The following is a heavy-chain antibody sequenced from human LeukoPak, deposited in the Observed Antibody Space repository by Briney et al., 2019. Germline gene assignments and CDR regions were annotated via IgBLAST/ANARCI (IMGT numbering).Heavy chain of an antibody. CDR1: GSTFSSYA. J-gene: IGHJ4*02. CDR3: ARDYYDSSGYYPNFDY. CDR2: ISYGGSNK. D-gene: IGHD3-22*01. Sequence: GGSLRLSCAASGSTFSSYAMHWVRQAPGKGLEWVAVISYGGSNKYYADSVKGRFTISRDNSKNTLYLQMNSLRAEDTAVYYCARDYYDSSGYYPNFDYWGQGTLVTVSS. V-gene: IGHV3-30-3*01.